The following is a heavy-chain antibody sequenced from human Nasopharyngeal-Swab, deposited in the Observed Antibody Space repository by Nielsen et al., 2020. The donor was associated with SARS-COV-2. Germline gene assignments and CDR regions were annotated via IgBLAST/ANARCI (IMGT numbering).Heavy chain of an antibody. CDR3: ARGRGSSTSMIGY. CDR2: INGDGSSL. D-gene: IGHD2/OR15-2a*01. J-gene: IGHJ4*02. V-gene: IGHV3-74*01. Sequence: GGSLRLSFAASGFTFSNYRMHWVRQAPGKGLVWVSRINGDGSSLNYAYFVKGRFTISTDKAKSTLYLEMNSLRAEDTAVYYCARGRGSSTSMIGYWGQGTLVTVSS. CDR1: GFTFSNYR.